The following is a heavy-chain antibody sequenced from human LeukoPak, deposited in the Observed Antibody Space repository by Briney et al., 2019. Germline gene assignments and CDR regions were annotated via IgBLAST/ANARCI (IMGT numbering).Heavy chain of an antibody. CDR2: IIPIFGTA. V-gene: IGHV1-69*05. CDR3: ALTYYYDSSGHYRDY. J-gene: IGHJ4*02. Sequence: SVKVSCKASGGTFSSYAISWVRQAPGQGLEWMGRIIPIFGTANYAQKFQGRVTITTDESTSTAYMELSSLRSEDTAVYYCALTYYYDSSGHYRDYWGQGTLVTVSS. D-gene: IGHD3-22*01. CDR1: GGTFSSYA.